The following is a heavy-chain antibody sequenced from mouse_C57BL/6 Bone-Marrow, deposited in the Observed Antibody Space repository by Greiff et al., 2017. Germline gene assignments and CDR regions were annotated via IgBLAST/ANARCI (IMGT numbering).Heavy chain of an antibody. Sequence: QVQLQQSGAELVKPGASVKLSCKASGYTFTSYWMQWVKQRPGQGLEWIGEIDPSDSYTNYNHKFKGKATLTVDTSSSTAYMQLSSLTSEDSAVYYCVTGPSFAYWGQGTLVTVSA. CDR1: GYTFTSYW. CDR2: IDPSDSYT. CDR3: VTGPSFAY. J-gene: IGHJ3*01. V-gene: IGHV1-50*01. D-gene: IGHD4-1*01.